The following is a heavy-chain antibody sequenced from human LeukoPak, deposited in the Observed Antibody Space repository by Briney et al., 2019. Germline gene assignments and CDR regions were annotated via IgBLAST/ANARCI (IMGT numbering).Heavy chain of an antibody. CDR3: ARGPDGASYHSGDC. D-gene: IGHD4/OR15-4a*01. V-gene: IGHV3-74*01. Sequence: GGSLRLSCAASGFTFSSHWMHWVRQAPGKGLVWVARINSDGSRTNYADSVKGRLTISRDNAKNTLYLQMSSLRADDTAVYYCARGPDGASYHSGDCWGQGTLVTVSS. CDR2: INSDGSRT. J-gene: IGHJ4*02. CDR1: GFTFSSHW.